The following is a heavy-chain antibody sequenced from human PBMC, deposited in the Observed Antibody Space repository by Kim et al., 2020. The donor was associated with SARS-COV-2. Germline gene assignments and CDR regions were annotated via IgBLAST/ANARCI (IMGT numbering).Heavy chain of an antibody. J-gene: IGHJ5*02. D-gene: IGHD3-10*01. CDR1: GGSISSYY. CDR2: IYYSGST. V-gene: IGHV4-59*01. Sequence: SETLSLTCTVSGGSISSYYWSWIRQPPGKGLEWIGYIYYSGSTNYNPYLKSRVTISVDTSKKQFSLQLSSVTAADTAVYYCAREIRLTMVRGVSHWFEP. CDR3: AREIRLTMVRGVSHWFEP.